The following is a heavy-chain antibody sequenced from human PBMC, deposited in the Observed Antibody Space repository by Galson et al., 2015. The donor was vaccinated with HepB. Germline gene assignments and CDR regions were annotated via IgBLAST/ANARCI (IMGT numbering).Heavy chain of an antibody. CDR1: GGTFSSYA. CDR3: AREQGIAMGRGVISEEYYYYGMDV. D-gene: IGHD3-10*01. V-gene: IGHV1-69*13. CDR2: IIPIFGTA. Sequence: SVKVSCKASGGTFSSYAISWVRQAPGQGLEWMGGIIPIFGTANYAQKFQGRVTITADESTSTAYMELSSLRSEDTAVYYCAREQGIAMGRGVISEEYYYYGMDVWGQGTTVTVSS. J-gene: IGHJ6*02.